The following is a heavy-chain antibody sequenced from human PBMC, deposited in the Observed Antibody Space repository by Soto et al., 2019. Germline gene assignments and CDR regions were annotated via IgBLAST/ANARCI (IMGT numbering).Heavy chain of an antibody. J-gene: IGHJ4*01. V-gene: IGHV3-74*01. CDR1: GFTFSNYC. Sequence: DVQLVESGGELVQPGGSLRLSCAASGFTFSNYCMHWVRQAPGKGLVWVSRINRDGSTTTYADSVRGRFTISRDNAKNTLYLQMNSLRDEDTAVYYCTMDLTGRQDYWGQGALVTVSS. CDR2: INRDGSTT. CDR3: TMDLTGRQDY. D-gene: IGHD1-20*01.